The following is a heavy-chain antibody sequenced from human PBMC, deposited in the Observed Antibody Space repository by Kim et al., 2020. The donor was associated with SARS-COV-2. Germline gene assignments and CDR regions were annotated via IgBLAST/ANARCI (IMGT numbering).Heavy chain of an antibody. V-gene: IGHV4-61*01. CDR2: IYYSGST. D-gene: IGHD3-22*01. CDR3: ARGYSAFPNYYDSSGPFFDI. Sequence: SETLSLTCTVSGGSVSSGSYYWSWIRQPPGKGLEWIGYIYYSGSTNYNPSLKSRVTISVDTSKNQFSLKLSSVTAADTAVYYCARGYSAFPNYYDSSGPFFDIWGQGTMVTVSS. CDR1: GGSVSSGSYY. J-gene: IGHJ3*02.